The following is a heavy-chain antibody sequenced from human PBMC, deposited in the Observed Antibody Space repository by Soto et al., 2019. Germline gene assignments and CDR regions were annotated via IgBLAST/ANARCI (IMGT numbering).Heavy chain of an antibody. CDR2: ISGSGGST. J-gene: IGHJ6*02. Sequence: GGSLRLSCAASGFTFSSYAMSWVRQAPGKGLEWVSAISGSGGSTYYADSVKGRFTISRDNSKNTLYLQMNSLRAEDTAVYYCAKAQPSVLRFLEWSPPRMDVWGQGTTVTVSS. D-gene: IGHD3-3*01. CDR3: AKAQPSVLRFLEWSPPRMDV. CDR1: GFTFSSYA. V-gene: IGHV3-23*01.